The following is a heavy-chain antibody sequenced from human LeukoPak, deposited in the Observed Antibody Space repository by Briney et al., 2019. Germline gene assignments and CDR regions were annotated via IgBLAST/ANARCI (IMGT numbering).Heavy chain of an antibody. CDR3: ARVLRLGELSFSY. CDR1: GGTFSSYA. V-gene: IGHV1-69*13. J-gene: IGHJ4*02. D-gene: IGHD3-16*02. CDR2: IIPIFGTA. Sequence: ASVKVSCKASGGTFSSYAISWVRQAPGQGLEWMGGIIPIFGTANYAQKFQGRVTITADESTSTAYMELRSLRSDDTAVYYCARVLRLGELSFSYWGQGTLVTVSS.